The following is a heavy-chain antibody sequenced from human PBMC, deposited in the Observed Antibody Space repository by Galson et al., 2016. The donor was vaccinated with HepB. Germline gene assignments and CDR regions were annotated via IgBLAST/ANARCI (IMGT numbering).Heavy chain of an antibody. J-gene: IGHJ4*02. CDR1: GFTFSSYA. D-gene: IGHD3-3*01. Sequence: SLRLSCAASGFTFSSYAMTWVRQAPGKGLEWVSTIGGSGGRTYYADSVKGRCTISRDNSKNTLYLQMNSLRAEDTAVYYCATFMALRFLEWLSSDYWGQGTLVTVSS. V-gene: IGHV3-23*01. CDR3: ATFMALRFLEWLSSDY. CDR2: IGGSGGRT.